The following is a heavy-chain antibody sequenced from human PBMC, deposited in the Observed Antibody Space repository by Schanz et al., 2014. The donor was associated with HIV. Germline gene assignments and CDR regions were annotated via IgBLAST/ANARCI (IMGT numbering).Heavy chain of an antibody. CDR1: GGSISSYY. V-gene: IGHV4-59*12. CDR2: IYYSGST. J-gene: IGHJ5*02. Sequence: QVQLQESGPGLVKPSETLSLTCTVSGGSISSYYWSWIRQPPGKGLEWIGYIYYSGSTNYNPSLKSRVTISVDTSKNQFSLKLSSVTAADTAVYYCARGLVNCSGGSCYSGWFDPWGQGNLVTVSS. CDR3: ARGLVNCSGGSCYSGWFDP. D-gene: IGHD2-15*01.